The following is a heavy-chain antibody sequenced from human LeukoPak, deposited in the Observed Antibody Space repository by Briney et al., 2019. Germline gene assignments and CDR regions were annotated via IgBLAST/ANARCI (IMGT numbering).Heavy chain of an antibody. V-gene: IGHV3-23*01. D-gene: IGHD6-13*01. Sequence: GGSLRLSCAASGFTFYNYAMNWVRQAPGKGLEWVSAICGGGISNYYADSVKGRFTISRDNAKNAVYRQMNSRRAEATAVYYCAKDARGYSQPIDYWGQGTLVTVSS. CDR1: GFTFYNYA. CDR3: AKDARGYSQPIDY. J-gene: IGHJ4*02. CDR2: ICGGGISN.